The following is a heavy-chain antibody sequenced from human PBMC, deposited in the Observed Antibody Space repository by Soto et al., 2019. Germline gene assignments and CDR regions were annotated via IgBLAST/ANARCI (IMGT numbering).Heavy chain of an antibody. Sequence: QLQLVESGGGVVQHGRSLRLSCAASEFTFSGYGMHWVRQAPGKGLEWVAVTRHDGSNTYYADSVRGRFTISRDNSKKTLYLQMNSLRAEDTAVYYCARDGVGATTYFGYFDYWGQGTLVTVSS. D-gene: IGHD1-26*01. CDR3: ARDGVGATTYFGYFDY. V-gene: IGHV3-33*01. CDR2: TRHDGSNT. J-gene: IGHJ4*02. CDR1: EFTFSGYG.